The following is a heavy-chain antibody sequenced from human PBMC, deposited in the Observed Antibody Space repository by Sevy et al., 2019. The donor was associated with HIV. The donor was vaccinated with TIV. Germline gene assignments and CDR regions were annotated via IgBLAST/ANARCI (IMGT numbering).Heavy chain of an antibody. CDR1: GFSFSNSA. D-gene: IGHD3-3*01. CDR2: ISSDGVST. V-gene: IGHV3-64D*06. CDR3: VKDPDYNFWRGDYGMDV. J-gene: IGHJ6*02. Sequence: GGSLRLSCSGSGFSFSNSAMNWVRQTPGKGLKYVSAISSDGVSTYYTDSVRGRFTISRDNSKNTLHLQMSSLRDEDTAVYYCVKDPDYNFWRGDYGMDVWGQGTTVTVSS.